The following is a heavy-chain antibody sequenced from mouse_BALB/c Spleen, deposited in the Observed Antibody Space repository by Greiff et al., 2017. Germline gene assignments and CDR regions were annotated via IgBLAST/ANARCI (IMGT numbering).Heavy chain of an antibody. J-gene: IGHJ2*01. CDR3: AREGYYGNLFDY. CDR2: INPSNGGT. CDR1: GYTFTSYY. V-gene: IGHV1S81*02. Sequence: QVQLQQSGAELVKPGASVKLSCKASGYTFTSYYMYWVKQRPGQGLEWIGEINPSNGGTNFNEKFKSKATLTVDKSSSTAYMQLSSLTSEDSAVYYCAREGYYGNLFDYWGQGTTLTVSS. D-gene: IGHD2-1*01.